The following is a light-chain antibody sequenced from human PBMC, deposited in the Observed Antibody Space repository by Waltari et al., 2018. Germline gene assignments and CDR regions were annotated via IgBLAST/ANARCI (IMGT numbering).Light chain of an antibody. V-gene: IGKV3D-15*03. CDR2: RAS. Sequence: EVVVTQTPATLSVSPGYGVTLSCRGSQSISSNLAWYQQKAGQAPRLLIYRASIRAADVPARFSGSGSGTEFTLTISILQSEDFAVYFCQQYDDWPPKYSFGQGTKLEIK. J-gene: IGKJ2*01. CDR1: QSISSN. CDR3: QQYDDWPPKYS.